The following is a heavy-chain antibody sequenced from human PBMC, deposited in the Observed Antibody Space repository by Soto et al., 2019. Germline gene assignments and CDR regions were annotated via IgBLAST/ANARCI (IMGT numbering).Heavy chain of an antibody. CDR2: ISSSSSYI. D-gene: IGHD2-15*01. CDR1: GFTFSSYS. V-gene: IGHV3-21*01. Sequence: EVQLVESGGGLVKPGGSLRLSCAASGFTFSSYSMNWVRQAPGKGLEWVSSISSSSSYIYYADSVKGRFTISRDNAKNSLYLQMNSLRAEDTAVYYCATLRGYCSGGSCMNWFDPWGQGTLVTVSS. CDR3: ATLRGYCSGGSCMNWFDP. J-gene: IGHJ5*02.